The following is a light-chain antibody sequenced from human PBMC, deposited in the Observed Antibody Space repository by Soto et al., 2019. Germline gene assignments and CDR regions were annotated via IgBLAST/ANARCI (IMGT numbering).Light chain of an antibody. CDR2: EVS. V-gene: IGLV2-8*01. CDR3: SSYAGSNNLGV. J-gene: IGLJ1*01. CDR1: SSDVGGYNY. Sequence: QSVLTQPPSASGSPGQSVTISCTGTSSDVGGYNYVSWYQQHPGKAPKLMIYEVSKRPSGVPDRFPVSKSGNTAYLTVSGLQAEDEADYYCSSYAGSNNLGVFGTGTKLTVL.